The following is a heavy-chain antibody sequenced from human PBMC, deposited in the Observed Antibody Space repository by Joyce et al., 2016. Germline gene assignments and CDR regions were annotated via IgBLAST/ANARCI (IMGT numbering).Heavy chain of an antibody. CDR2: MYPGDSDT. CDR3: ARLTWIWGIMGFYIDV. D-gene: IGHD3-16*01. V-gene: IGHV5-51*01. J-gene: IGHJ6*03. CDR1: GYIFTRYW. Sequence: EVQLVQSGAEVKKPGESPKISCEASGYIFTRYWIGWGRQMPGRGLEWRGIMYPGDSDTRNSPSFQGQVTISAEKSVSTTYLQWNSLKASDSAIYYCARLTWIWGIMGFYIDVWGKGTPVTVSS.